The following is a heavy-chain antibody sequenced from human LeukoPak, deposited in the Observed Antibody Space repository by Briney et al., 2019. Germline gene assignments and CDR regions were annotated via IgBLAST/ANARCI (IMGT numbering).Heavy chain of an antibody. CDR2: INSDGSST. Sequence: GGSLRLSCAASGFTFSSYWMHWVRHAPGKGLVWVSRINSDGSSTSYADSVKGRFTISRDNAKNTLYLQMNSLRAEDTAVYYCARVEYRYYYGMDVWGQGTTVTVSS. D-gene: IGHD2-2*01. CDR3: ARVEYRYYYGMDV. CDR1: GFTFSSYW. V-gene: IGHV3-74*01. J-gene: IGHJ6*02.